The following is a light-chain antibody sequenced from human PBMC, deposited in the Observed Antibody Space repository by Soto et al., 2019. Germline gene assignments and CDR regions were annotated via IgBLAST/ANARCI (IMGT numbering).Light chain of an antibody. Sequence: EIVMTQSPATLSVSPGERATLSCRASQSVNSNLAWYRQKPGQAPRLLISDASTRATGAPARLSGRGSVTEFTFTISSLQSEDSGIYYCQQYNFWPPLTFGGGTKVEIK. J-gene: IGKJ4*01. CDR3: QQYNFWPPLT. CDR1: QSVNSN. V-gene: IGKV3-15*01. CDR2: DAS.